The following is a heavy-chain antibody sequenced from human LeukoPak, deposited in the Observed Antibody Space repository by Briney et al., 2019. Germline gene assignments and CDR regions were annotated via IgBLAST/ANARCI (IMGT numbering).Heavy chain of an antibody. D-gene: IGHD5-12*01. J-gene: IGHJ4*02. V-gene: IGHV3-66*01. CDR2: TYSGGST. CDR3: ARDLGVDGYNYY. Sequence: AGGSLRLSCAASGFTVSSNYMSWVRQAPGKGLEWVSVTYSGGSTYYADSVKGRFTISRDNSKNTLYLQMNSLRAEDTAVYYCARDLGVDGYNYYWGQGTLVTVSS. CDR1: GFTVSSNY.